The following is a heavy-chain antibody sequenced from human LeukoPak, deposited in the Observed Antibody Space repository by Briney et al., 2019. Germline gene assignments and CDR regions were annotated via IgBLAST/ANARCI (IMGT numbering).Heavy chain of an antibody. J-gene: IGHJ4*02. CDR3: ARESSSGWLYTGNFDY. D-gene: IGHD6-19*01. V-gene: IGHV4-34*01. Sequence: PSETLSLTCAVYGGSFSGYYWSWIRQPPGKGLEWIGEINHSGSTNYNPSLKSRVTISVDTSKNQFSLKLSSVTAADTAVYYCARESSSGWLYTGNFDYWGQGTLVTVSS. CDR2: INHSGST. CDR1: GGSFSGYY.